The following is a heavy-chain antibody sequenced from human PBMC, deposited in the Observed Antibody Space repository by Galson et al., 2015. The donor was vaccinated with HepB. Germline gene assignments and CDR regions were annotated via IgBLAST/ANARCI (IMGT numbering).Heavy chain of an antibody. CDR3: ARITIDNLYYYYYGMDI. CDR1: GFSLSISGMC. CDR2: IDWDDDK. Sequence: PALVKPTQTLTLTCTFSGFSLSISGMCVSWIRQPPGKALEWLARIDWDDDKYYSTSLKTRLTISKDTSKNQVVLTMTNMDPEDTATYYCARITIDNLYYYYYGMDIWGQGTTVTVSS. V-gene: IGHV2-70*11. D-gene: IGHD1-1*01. J-gene: IGHJ6*02.